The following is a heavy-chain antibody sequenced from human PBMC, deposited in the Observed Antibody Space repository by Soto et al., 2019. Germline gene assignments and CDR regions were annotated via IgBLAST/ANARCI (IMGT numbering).Heavy chain of an antibody. CDR1: GFIFNNAW. D-gene: IGHD3-3*01. CDR2: IKSKSDDGTT. CDR3: TTVKYDFWSGYYHGFDN. V-gene: IGHV3-15*01. J-gene: IGHJ3*02. Sequence: GGSLRLSCAASGFIFNNAWMTWVRQGPGKGLEWVGRIKSKSDDGTTDYAAPVKGRFSISRDDSKNTLFLQMDSLKIADTAVYYCTTVKYDFWSGYYHGFDNWGQGTMVTVSS.